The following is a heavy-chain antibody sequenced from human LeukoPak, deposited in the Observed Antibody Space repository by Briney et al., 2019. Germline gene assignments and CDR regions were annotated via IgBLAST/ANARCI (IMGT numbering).Heavy chain of an antibody. V-gene: IGHV3-74*01. CDR1: GFTFSSYW. CDR3: ARTRTLPIAGGFDT. J-gene: IGHJ5*02. Sequence: GGSPRLSCAASGFTFSSYWMHGVRQGPGKGLVWVSRISTDGSSTDYADSVEGRFTISRENAKNTLYLQMNSLRAEDTAVYYCARTRTLPIAGGFDTWGQGSLVTVSS. D-gene: IGHD3-16*01. CDR2: ISTDGSST.